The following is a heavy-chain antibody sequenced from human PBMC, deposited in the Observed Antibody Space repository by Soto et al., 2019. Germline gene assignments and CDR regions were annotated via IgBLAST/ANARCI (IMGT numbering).Heavy chain of an antibody. CDR3: ARGGQVFGVVILPYFYYYGMDV. D-gene: IGHD3-3*01. Sequence: MVTCRASGYTYTSYYMYSVRQAPGQGLERMGLINPSSGSTSYAQKFQGRVTMTRDTSTSTVYMELSRLRSEDTAVYYCARGGQVFGVVILPYFYYYGMDVWGQGTTVTVSS. V-gene: IGHV1-46*01. CDR1: GYTYTSYY. J-gene: IGHJ6*02. CDR2: INPSSGST.